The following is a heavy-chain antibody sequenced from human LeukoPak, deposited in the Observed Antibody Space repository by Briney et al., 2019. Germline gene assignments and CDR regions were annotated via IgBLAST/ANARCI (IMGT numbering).Heavy chain of an antibody. V-gene: IGHV1-69*13. J-gene: IGHJ4*02. CDR3: ATLRLGELSSFDY. CDR1: GYTFTGYY. CDR2: IIPIFGTA. D-gene: IGHD3-16*02. Sequence: GASVKVSCKASGYTFTGYYMHWVRQAPGQGLEWMGGIIPIFGTANYAQKFQGRVTITADESTSTAYMELSSLRSEDTAVYYCATLRLGELSSFDYWGQGTLVTVSS.